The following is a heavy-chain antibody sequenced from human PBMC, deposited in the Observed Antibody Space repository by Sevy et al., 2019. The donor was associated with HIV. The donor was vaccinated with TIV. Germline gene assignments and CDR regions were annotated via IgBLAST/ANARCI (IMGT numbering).Heavy chain of an antibody. CDR2: FCFGGSTI. D-gene: IGHD2-8*02. V-gene: IGHV3-23*01. CDR3: ARERCTVPHDY. Sequence: RGCLRLSCAASGFTFSIYTMSCVRQAPGKGLEWVSTFCFGGSTIHYADSVKGRFTISRDNSKNTLYLQINSLRADDTAVYYCARERCTVPHDYWGQGTMVIVSS. CDR1: GFTFSIYT. J-gene: IGHJ4*02.